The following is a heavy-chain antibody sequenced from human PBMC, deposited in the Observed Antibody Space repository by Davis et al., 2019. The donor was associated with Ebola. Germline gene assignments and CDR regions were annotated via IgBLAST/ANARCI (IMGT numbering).Heavy chain of an antibody. CDR2: MFYDGSAK. D-gene: IGHD6-19*01. Sequence: PGGSLRLSCTASGFIFSNYGLHWVRQAPGKGLEWVAYMFYDGSAKYYADSVKGRFTISGDNSKNTLYLQMNSLRGEDAAVYYCARDDLSSGWYGIDYWGQGTLVTVSS. CDR1: GFIFSNYG. CDR3: ARDDLSSGWYGIDY. V-gene: IGHV3-30*03. J-gene: IGHJ4*02.